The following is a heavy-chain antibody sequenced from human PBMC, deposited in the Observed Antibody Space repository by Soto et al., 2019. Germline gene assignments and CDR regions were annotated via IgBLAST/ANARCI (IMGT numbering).Heavy chain of an antibody. Sequence: GSLLLSCAASGFTFSSYGMHWVRQAPGKGLEWVAVISYDGSNKYYADSVKGRFTISRDNSKNTLYLQMNSLRAEDTAVYYCAKDWAHMPEARKVLLDYYYGMDVWGQGTTVTVSS. CDR1: GFTFSSYG. J-gene: IGHJ6*02. V-gene: IGHV3-30*18. CDR2: ISYDGSNK. D-gene: IGHD6-6*01. CDR3: AKDWAHMPEARKVLLDYYYGMDV.